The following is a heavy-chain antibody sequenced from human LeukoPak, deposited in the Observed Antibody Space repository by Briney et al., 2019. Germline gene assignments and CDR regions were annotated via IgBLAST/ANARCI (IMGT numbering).Heavy chain of an antibody. CDR2: IGTAGDT. V-gene: IGHV3-13*01. CDR1: GFTFSSYA. J-gene: IGHJ3*02. CDR3: ARDQGEGAFDI. Sequence: GGSLRLSCAASGFTFSSYAMSWVRQAPGKGLEWVSAIGTAGDTYYPGSVKGRFTISRENAKNSLYLQMNSLRAGDTAVYYCARDQGEGAFDIWGQGTMVTVSS.